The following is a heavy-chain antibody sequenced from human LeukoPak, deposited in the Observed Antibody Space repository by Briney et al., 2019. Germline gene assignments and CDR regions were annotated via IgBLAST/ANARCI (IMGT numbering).Heavy chain of an antibody. CDR1: GFTFSSYA. Sequence: GGSLRLSCAASGFTFSSYAMHWVRQAPGKGLEWVAVISYDGSNKYYADSVKGRFTISRDNSKNTLYLQMNSLRAEDTAVYYCARSIVVSPAAPYSWFDPWGHGTLVTVSS. CDR3: ARSIVVSPAAPYSWFDP. CDR2: ISYDGSNK. J-gene: IGHJ5*02. D-gene: IGHD2-21*01. V-gene: IGHV3-30-3*01.